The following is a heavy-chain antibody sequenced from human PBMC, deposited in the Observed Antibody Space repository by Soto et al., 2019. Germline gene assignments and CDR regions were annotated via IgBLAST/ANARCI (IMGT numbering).Heavy chain of an antibody. V-gene: IGHV3-11*06. J-gene: IGHJ6*02. CDR3: AMGTGVLSPADVAIDYDYNAMDG. CDR1: GFTFSDYY. CDR2: ISSSSRHT. Sequence: QVQLVESGGGLVKPGGSLRLSCAASGFTFSDYYMTWIRQAPGKGLEWLSYISSSSRHTNYADSVKGRFTISRDNSRNSLFLQTNSLRAADTALYDCAMGTGVLSPADVAIDYDYNAMDGWGQGTTVTVSS. D-gene: IGHD1-1*01.